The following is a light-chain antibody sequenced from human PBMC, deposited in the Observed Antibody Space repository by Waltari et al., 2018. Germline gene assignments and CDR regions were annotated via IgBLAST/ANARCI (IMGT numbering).Light chain of an antibody. Sequence: QSVLTQPPSVSGAPGQRVTISCTGSSSNIGAGHDVNWYQQLPGTAPKLLIYGNTNRPSRVPDRFSGSKSGTSASLAITGLQAEDEADYYCQSYDSSLSGVVFGGGTKLTVL. V-gene: IGLV1-40*01. CDR2: GNT. CDR3: QSYDSSLSGVV. CDR1: SSNIGAGHD. J-gene: IGLJ2*01.